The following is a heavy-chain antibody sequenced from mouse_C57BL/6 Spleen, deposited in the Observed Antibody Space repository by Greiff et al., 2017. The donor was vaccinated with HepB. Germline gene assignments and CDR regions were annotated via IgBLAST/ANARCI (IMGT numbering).Heavy chain of an antibody. J-gene: IGHJ3*01. CDR2: ISSGSSTI. Sequence: EVQGVESGGGLVKPGGSLKLSCAASGFTFSDYGMHWVRQAPEKGLEWVAYISSGSSTIYYADTVKGRFTISRDNAKNTLFLQMTSLRSEDTAMYYCARSSNYENFAYWGQGTLVTVSA. V-gene: IGHV5-17*01. CDR3: ARSSNYENFAY. D-gene: IGHD2-5*01. CDR1: GFTFSDYG.